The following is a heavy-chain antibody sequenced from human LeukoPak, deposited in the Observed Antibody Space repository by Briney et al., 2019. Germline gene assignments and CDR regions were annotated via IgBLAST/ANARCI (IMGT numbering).Heavy chain of an antibody. D-gene: IGHD3-3*01. CDR3: ARAGFWSGYTLYYYYYMDV. CDR2: IYYSGST. J-gene: IGHJ6*03. Sequence: SETLSLTCTVSGGSISSSSYYWGWIRQPSGKGLEWIGSIYYSGSTYYNPSLKSRVTISVDTSKNQFSLKLSSVTAADTAVYYCARAGFWSGYTLYYYYYMDVWGKGTTVTVSS. V-gene: IGHV4-39*07. CDR1: GGSISSSSYY.